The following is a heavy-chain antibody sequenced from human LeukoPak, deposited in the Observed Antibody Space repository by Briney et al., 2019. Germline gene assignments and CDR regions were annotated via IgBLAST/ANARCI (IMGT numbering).Heavy chain of an antibody. CDR3: ANGGLRCGYSFGD. D-gene: IGHD2-21*01. J-gene: IGHJ4*02. CDR1: GFTFNIHA. V-gene: IGHV3-23*01. Sequence: PGGSLRLFCAPSGFTFNIHALSWVRQARGEGLEWVGGISDTGELTYSADFVRGRFAISRDNYKNTMFLQMSRLRAEDTALYYCANGGLRCGYSFGDWGQGTLVTVSS. CDR2: ISDTGELT.